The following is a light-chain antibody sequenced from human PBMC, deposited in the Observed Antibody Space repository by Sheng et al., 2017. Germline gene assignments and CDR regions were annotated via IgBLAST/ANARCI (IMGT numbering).Light chain of an antibody. V-gene: IGKV3-15*01. CDR3: QQYNNWPPTT. CDR1: RIVSNN. J-gene: IGKJ3*01. Sequence: EVVMTQSPASLSVSPGERATLSCRASRIVSNNLAWYQQKPGQAPRLLIYDASARATGVPARFSGRGSGTEFSLTISSLQSDDVAIYYCQQYNNWPPTTFGPGTRV. CDR2: DAS.